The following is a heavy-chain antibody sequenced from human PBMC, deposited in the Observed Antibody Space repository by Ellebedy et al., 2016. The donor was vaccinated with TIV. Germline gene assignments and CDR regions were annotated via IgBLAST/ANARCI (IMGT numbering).Heavy chain of an antibody. CDR2: IIPILGIA. D-gene: IGHD2-2*01. CDR3: ATEDIVVVPSSNKDYYYYGMDV. CDR1: GGTFSSYA. Sequence: AASVKVSCKASGGTFSSYAISWVRQAPGQGLEWMGRIIPILGIANYAQKFQGRVTITADKSTSTAYMELSSLRSEDTAVYYCATEDIVVVPSSNKDYYYYGMDVWGQGTTVTVSS. J-gene: IGHJ6*02. V-gene: IGHV1-69*04.